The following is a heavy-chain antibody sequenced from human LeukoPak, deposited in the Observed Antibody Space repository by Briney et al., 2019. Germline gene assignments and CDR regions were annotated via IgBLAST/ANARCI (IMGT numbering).Heavy chain of an antibody. CDR2: IFYAGST. J-gene: IGHJ4*02. Sequence: PSETLSLTCTVSGGSISSYYWSWIRQPPGKGLEWIGYIFYAGSTNYNPSLKSRVSISVDSSKNQFSLRLSSVTAADTAVYYCARGAGFFNYWGQGTLVTVSS. V-gene: IGHV4-59*01. D-gene: IGHD6-25*01. CDR1: GGSISSYY. CDR3: ARGAGFFNY.